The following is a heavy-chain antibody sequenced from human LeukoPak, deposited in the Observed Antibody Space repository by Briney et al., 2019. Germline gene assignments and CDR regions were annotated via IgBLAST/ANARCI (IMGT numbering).Heavy chain of an antibody. CDR3: SREYFDWSRNYYYGMDV. CDR2: IWYDGSNK. CDR1: GFTFSSYA. J-gene: IGHJ6*02. Sequence: SGGSLKLSCAASGFTFSSYAMSWVRQAPGKGLEWMALIWYDGSNKYYADSVKGRFTISRDNSKNTLYLQMNSLRAEDTAVYYCSREYFDWSRNYYYGMDVWGQGTTVTVSS. D-gene: IGHD3-9*01. V-gene: IGHV3-33*08.